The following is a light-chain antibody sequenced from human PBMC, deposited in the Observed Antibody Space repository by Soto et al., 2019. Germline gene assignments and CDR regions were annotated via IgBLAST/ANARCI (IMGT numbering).Light chain of an antibody. J-gene: IGLJ3*02. CDR3: SSYTSSSTWV. CDR1: SSDVRGYNY. CDR2: EVS. Sequence: QSALTQPASVSGSPGHSITISCTGTSSDVRGYNYVSWYQQHPGKAPKLMIYEVSNRPSGVSNRFSGSKSGNTASLTISGLQAEDEADYYCSSYTSSSTWVFGGGTKLTVL. V-gene: IGLV2-14*01.